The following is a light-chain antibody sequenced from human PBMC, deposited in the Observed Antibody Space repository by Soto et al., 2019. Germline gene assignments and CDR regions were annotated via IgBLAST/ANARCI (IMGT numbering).Light chain of an antibody. Sequence: EVVLTQSPGTLSLSPGARATLSCRASQSVKDNHSAWYQQKGGQSLRLLIYGASTRATGVAERFSGSGFGTAYSLIINRREPEDFALYYCQLYGGSAPRGTFGPGTTVEI. V-gene: IGKV3-20*01. J-gene: IGKJ3*01. CDR3: QLYGGSAPRGT. CDR1: QSVKDNH. CDR2: GAS.